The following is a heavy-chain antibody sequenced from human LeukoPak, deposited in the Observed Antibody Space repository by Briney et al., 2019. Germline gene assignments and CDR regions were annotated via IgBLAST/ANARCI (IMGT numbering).Heavy chain of an antibody. CDR3: ARGATPDY. V-gene: IGHV3-48*02. CDR2: ITTSGTI. Sequence: GGSLRLSCAASRFTFNSYPMNWVRQAPGKGLEWISYITTSGTIYCAGSVKGRFTISRDNAKNSLYLQMNSLRDEDTAVYYCARGATPDYWGQGTLVTVSS. CDR1: RFTFNSYP. J-gene: IGHJ4*02.